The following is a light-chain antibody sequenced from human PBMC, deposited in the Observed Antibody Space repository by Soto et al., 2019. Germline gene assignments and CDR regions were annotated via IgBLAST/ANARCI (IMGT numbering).Light chain of an antibody. Sequence: DIQMTQSPSSLSASVGDRVTITCRASQSISSYLNWYQQKPGKAPKLLIYAASSLQSGVPSRFSVSGSVTDFTLTISSLQPEDFATYYSQQSYSTPTTFGQGTKVEIK. CDR1: QSISSY. V-gene: IGKV1-39*01. CDR3: QQSYSTPTT. J-gene: IGKJ1*01. CDR2: AAS.